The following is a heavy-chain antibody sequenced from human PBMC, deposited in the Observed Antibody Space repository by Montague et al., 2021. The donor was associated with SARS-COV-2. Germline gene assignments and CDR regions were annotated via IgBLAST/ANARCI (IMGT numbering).Heavy chain of an antibody. CDR1: GFTFSSYE. CDR2: ISSRGSAV. J-gene: IGHJ4*02. D-gene: IGHD4-23*01. V-gene: IGHV3-48*03. Sequence: SLRLSCAASGFTFSSYEMNWIRQAPGKGLEWVSYISSRGSAVFSYAVTVKGRFTISRDNARNSLLLQMNSLTVDDTGVYYCARDLDYGGNSLLDYWGQGTLVTVSS. CDR3: ARDLDYGGNSLLDY.